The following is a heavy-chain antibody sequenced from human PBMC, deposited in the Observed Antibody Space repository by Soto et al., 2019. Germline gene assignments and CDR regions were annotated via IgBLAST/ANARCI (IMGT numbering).Heavy chain of an antibody. V-gene: IGHV4-30-4*01. CDR1: GGSISSGDYY. J-gene: IGHJ5*02. CDR2: IYYSGST. CDR3: ARKGSLSIAARPRTYNWLDP. Sequence: SETLSLTCTVSGGSISSGDYYWSWIRQPPGKGLEWIGYIYYSGSTYYNPSLKSRVTISVDTSKNQFSLKLSSVTAADTAVYYCARKGSLSIAARPRTYNWLDPWGQGTMVTGSS. D-gene: IGHD6-6*01.